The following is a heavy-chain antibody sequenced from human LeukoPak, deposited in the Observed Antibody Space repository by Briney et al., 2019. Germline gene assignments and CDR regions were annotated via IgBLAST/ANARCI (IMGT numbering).Heavy chain of an antibody. V-gene: IGHV3-74*01. D-gene: IGHD5-18*01. CDR2: IDSDGSTT. J-gene: IGHJ4*02. CDR1: GFTFSSYA. Sequence: GGSLRLSCAASGFTFSSYAMSWVRQAPGKGLVWVSHIDSDGSTTNYADSVKGRFTISRDNAKNTLYLQMSSLRAEDTAMYYCARVYSYGTVDYWGQGTLVTVSS. CDR3: ARVYSYGTVDY.